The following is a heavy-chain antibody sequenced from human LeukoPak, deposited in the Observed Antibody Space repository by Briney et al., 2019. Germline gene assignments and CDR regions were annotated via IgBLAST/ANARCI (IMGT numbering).Heavy chain of an antibody. CDR1: GGTFSSYA. CDR3: ARGLVRRLAAVAGTFEFRYYYYGMDV. CDR2: IIPIFGTA. V-gene: IGHV1-69*13. J-gene: IGHJ6*04. Sequence: ASVKVSCKASGGTFSSYAISWVRQAPGQVLEWMGGIIPIFGTANYAQKFQGRVTITADESTSTAYMELSSLRSEDTAVYYCARGLVRRLAAVAGTFEFRYYYYGMDVWGKGTTVTVSS. D-gene: IGHD6-19*01.